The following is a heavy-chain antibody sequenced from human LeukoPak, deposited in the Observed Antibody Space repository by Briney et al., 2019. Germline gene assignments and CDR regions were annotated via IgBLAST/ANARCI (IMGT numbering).Heavy chain of an antibody. CDR3: ARGEAGSPGDYGMDV. J-gene: IGHJ6*02. V-gene: IGHV3-66*01. D-gene: IGHD1-14*01. CDR1: GSTVSSNY. CDR2: IYSGGRT. Sequence: GGSLRLSCAASGSTVSSNYMSWVRQAPGKGLEWVSVIYSGGRTYYADSVKGRFTISRDNSKNTLYLQMNSLRAEDTAVYYCARGEAGSPGDYGMDVWGQGTTVTVSS.